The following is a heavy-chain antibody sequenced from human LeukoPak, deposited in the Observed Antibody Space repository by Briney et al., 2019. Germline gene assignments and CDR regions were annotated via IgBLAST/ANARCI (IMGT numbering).Heavy chain of an antibody. V-gene: IGHV1-69*13. CDR1: GGTFSSYA. CDR2: IIPMFGTA. D-gene: IGHD6-13*01. CDR3: ARGPFPPAATVATNNWFDP. J-gene: IGHJ5*02. Sequence: ASVKVSCKASGGTFSSYAISWVRQAPGQGLEWMGGIIPMFGTANYAQKFQGRVTITADESANIAYMELSSLRSEDTAVHYCARGPFPPAATVATNNWFDPWGQGTLVTVSS.